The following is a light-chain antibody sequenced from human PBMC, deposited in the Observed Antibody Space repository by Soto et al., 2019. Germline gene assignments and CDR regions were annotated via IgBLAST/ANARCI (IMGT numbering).Light chain of an antibody. J-gene: IGKJ4*01. CDR1: QSVSSSY. Sequence: EIVLTQSPGTLSLSPGERATLSCRASQSVSSSYLAWYQQKPGQAPRLLIYGASSRATGIPDRVSGSGSGTDFTLTISRLQPEDFALYYCQQYDSSPLTFGGGTKVEIK. CDR3: QQYDSSPLT. CDR2: GAS. V-gene: IGKV3-20*01.